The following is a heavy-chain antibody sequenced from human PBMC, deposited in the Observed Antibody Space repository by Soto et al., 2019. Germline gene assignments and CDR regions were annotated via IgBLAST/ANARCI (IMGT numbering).Heavy chain of an antibody. CDR1: GGSIRSYY. CDR3: ARRDSGHLDM. D-gene: IGHD5-12*01. Sequence: PSETLSLTCTVSGGSIRSYYWSWIRQPAGKGLEWIGRIYSSGNTNYNPSFKSRVTMSIDTSRNQFSLKLNSVTAADTAVYYCARRDSGHLDMWGQGTLVTVSS. CDR2: IYSSGNT. J-gene: IGHJ4*02. V-gene: IGHV4-4*07.